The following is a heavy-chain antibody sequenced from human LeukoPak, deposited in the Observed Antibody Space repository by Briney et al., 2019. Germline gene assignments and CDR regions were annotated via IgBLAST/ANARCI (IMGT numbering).Heavy chain of an antibody. D-gene: IGHD2-21*01. CDR3: ARQLSESIKPLDY. V-gene: IGHV7-4-1*02. Sequence: ASVKVSCKASGYTFTVYSINWLRQAPGQGLEWMGWVTTSTGKPTYAQGFTGRFVYSLDTSVSTTYLHINSLKAEDTAVYYCARQLSESIKPLDYWGQGTLVTVSS. CDR2: VTTSTGKP. CDR1: GYTFTVYS. J-gene: IGHJ4*02.